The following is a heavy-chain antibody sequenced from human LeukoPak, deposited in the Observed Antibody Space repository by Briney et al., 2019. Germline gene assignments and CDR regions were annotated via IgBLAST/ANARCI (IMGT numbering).Heavy chain of an antibody. CDR3: ASSPATYYYDSSGYYLGR. D-gene: IGHD3-22*01. Sequence: SETLSLTCAVYGGSFSGYYWSWIRQPPGKGLEWIGEINHSGSTNCNPSLKSRVTISVDTSKNQFSLKLSSVTAADTAVYYCASSPATYYYDSSGYYLGRWGQGTLVTVSS. CDR1: GGSFSGYY. J-gene: IGHJ4*02. CDR2: INHSGST. V-gene: IGHV4-34*01.